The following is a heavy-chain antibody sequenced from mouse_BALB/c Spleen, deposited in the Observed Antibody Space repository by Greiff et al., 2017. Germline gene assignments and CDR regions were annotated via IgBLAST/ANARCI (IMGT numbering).Heavy chain of an antibody. Sequence: EVLLVESGPGLAKPSQSLSLTCSVTGYSIPSGYFWTWIRQFPGNKLEWMGYISYDGSNNYNPSLKNRNSITRDTSKNQFFLKLNSVTTEDTATYYCARGGNCFDDWGQGTTLTVSS. CDR1: GYSIPSGYF. V-gene: IGHV3-6*02. CDR2: ISYDGSN. CDR3: ARGGNCFDD. J-gene: IGHJ2*01.